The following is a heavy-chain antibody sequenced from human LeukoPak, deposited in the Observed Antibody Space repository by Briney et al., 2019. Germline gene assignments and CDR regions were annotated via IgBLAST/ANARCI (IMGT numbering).Heavy chain of an antibody. D-gene: IGHD3-10*01. V-gene: IGHV3-23*01. CDR1: GFTISSYS. CDR2: FGGSGDNGGGET. CDR3: AKDEDYTDSGKYYDALDI. J-gene: IGHJ3*02. Sequence: GGSLRLSCVAPGFTISSYSLHWVRQAPGMGLEWVSGFGGSGDNGGGETFYADAVKGRFTISKDKAKNTLYLQMSNLRAEDTAVYYCAKDEDYTDSGKYYDALDIWGQGTMVTVSS.